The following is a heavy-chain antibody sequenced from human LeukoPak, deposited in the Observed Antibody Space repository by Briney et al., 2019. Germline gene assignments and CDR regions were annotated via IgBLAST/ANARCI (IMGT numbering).Heavy chain of an antibody. Sequence: GGSLRLSCAASGFSLSNYAMSWVRQAPGKGLDGVSTISGRGGSTYYADSVRSRFTISRDNSKNKLYMQMNSLRAEDAAVYYCAKDSSQFGGHYYYFDYWGQGTLVTVSS. J-gene: IGHJ4*02. V-gene: IGHV3-23*01. CDR3: AKDSSQFGGHYYYFDY. CDR1: GFSLSNYA. CDR2: ISGRGGST. D-gene: IGHD3-22*01.